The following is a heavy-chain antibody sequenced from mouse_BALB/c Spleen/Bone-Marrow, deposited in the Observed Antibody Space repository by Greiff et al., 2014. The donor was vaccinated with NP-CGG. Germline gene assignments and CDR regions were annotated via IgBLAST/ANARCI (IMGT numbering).Heavy chain of an antibody. V-gene: IGHV14-3*02. CDR1: GFNIKDTY. J-gene: IGHJ4*01. CDR3: TRGEDY. Sequence: EVQLQQSGAELVKPGASVKLSCTASGFNIKDTYMHWVKQRPEQGLEWIGRIDPANGNIKYDPKFQGKATITADKSSNTAYLPLSSLTSEDTAVYYCTRGEDYWGQGTSVIVSS. CDR2: IDPANGNI.